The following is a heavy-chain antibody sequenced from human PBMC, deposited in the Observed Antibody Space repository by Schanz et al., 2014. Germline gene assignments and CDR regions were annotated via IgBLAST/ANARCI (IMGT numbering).Heavy chain of an antibody. J-gene: IGHJ3*02. CDR3: AKGRFGELSAFDI. V-gene: IGHV3-23*01. CDR2: IGVDGTTT. CDR1: GFAFSSYG. D-gene: IGHD3-10*01. Sequence: EVQLLESGGGLVQPGGSLRLSCLASGFAFSSYGMNWLRQAPGKGLEWVSVIGVDGTTTYYAESVKGRFTISRDNAKNTLYLQMNSLRAEDTAVYYCAKGRFGELSAFDIWGQGTMVTVSS.